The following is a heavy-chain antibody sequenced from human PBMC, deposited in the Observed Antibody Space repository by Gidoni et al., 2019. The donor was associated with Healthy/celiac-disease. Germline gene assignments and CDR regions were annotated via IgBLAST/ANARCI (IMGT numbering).Heavy chain of an antibody. CDR2: IYHSGST. V-gene: IGHV4-38-2*02. CDR1: GYSISSGSY. J-gene: IGHJ5*02. D-gene: IGHD6-13*01. Sequence: QVQLQESGPGLVKPSETLALTCAVSGYSISSGSYWGWIRQPPGKGLEWIGSIYHSGSTYYNPSLKSRVTISVDTSKNQFSLKLSSVTAADTAVYYCARDKDVAAAGTGRHWFDPWGQGTLVTVSS. CDR3: ARDKDVAAAGTGRHWFDP.